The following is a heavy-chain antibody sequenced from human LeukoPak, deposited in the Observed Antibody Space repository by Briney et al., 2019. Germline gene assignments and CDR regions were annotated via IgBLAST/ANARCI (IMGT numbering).Heavy chain of an antibody. CDR1: GFTFSSYA. V-gene: IGHV3-30-3*01. J-gene: IGHJ4*02. CDR2: ISYDGSNK. CDR3: ARVPTYYYDNSGYYYSDY. D-gene: IGHD3-22*01. Sequence: PGGSLRLSRAASGFTFSSYAMPWVRQAPGKGLEWVAVISYDGSNKYYADSVKGRFTISRDNSKNTLYLQMNSLRAEDTAVYYCARVPTYYYDNSGYYYSDYWGQGTLVTVSS.